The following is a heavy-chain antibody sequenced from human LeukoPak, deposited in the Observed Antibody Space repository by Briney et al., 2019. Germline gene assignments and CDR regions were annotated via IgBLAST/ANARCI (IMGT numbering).Heavy chain of an antibody. J-gene: IGHJ4*02. CDR3: ARHGDGYNSYFDY. Sequence: KPSETLSLTCAVYGGSFSGYYWSWIRQPPGKGLEWIGYIYYSGSTNYNPSLKSRVTISVDTSKNQFSLKLSSVTAADTAVYYCARHGDGYNSYFDYWGQGTLVTVSS. D-gene: IGHD5-24*01. CDR2: IYYSGST. CDR1: GGSFSGYY. V-gene: IGHV4-59*08.